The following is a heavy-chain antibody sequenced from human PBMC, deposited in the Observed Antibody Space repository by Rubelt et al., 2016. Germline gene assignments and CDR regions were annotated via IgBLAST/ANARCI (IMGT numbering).Heavy chain of an antibody. CDR1: GGSISGYY. D-gene: IGHD2-2*01. CDR3: ARRQLGTWSRPFDI. Sequence: QVQLQESGPGLVKPSETLSLTCTVSGGSISGYYWSWIRQPPGKALEWIGYIYYSGSTNYNPSLKSRVTMSVDTSKNQRSRRLDSVTAADTAVYYCARRQLGTWSRPFDIWGQGTMVTVSS. V-gene: IGHV4-59*01. CDR2: IYYSGST. J-gene: IGHJ3*02.